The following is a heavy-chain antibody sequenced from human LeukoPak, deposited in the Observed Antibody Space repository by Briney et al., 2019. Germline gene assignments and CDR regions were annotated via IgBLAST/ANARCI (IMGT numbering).Heavy chain of an antibody. V-gene: IGHV3-64*02. D-gene: IGHD3-22*01. CDR1: GFSFSTSP. CDR3: ARRSGGYDY. J-gene: IGHJ4*02. CDR2: ISTDGGAT. Sequence: GGSLRLSCAASGFSFSTSPMHWVRQAPGKGLECVSAISTDGGATYYADSVRDRFTISRDNSKNTLYLHMGSLRVEDMAVYYCARRSGGYDYWGQGTLVTVSS.